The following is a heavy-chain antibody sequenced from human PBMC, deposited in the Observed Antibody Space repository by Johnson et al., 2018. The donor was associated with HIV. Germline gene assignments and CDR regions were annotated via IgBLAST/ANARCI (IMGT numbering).Heavy chain of an antibody. J-gene: IGHJ3*02. Sequence: VQLVESGGGLVQPGRSLRLSCAASGFTFDDYAMHWVRQAPGKGLEWVSGISWNSGSTYYADSVKGRFTISRDNSKNTLYLQMNSLRAGDTAVYYCARGLAYCGGDCSPDAFDIWGQGTMVTVSS. CDR2: ISWNSGST. D-gene: IGHD2-21*02. V-gene: IGHV3-9*01. CDR1: GFTFDDYA. CDR3: ARGLAYCGGDCSPDAFDI.